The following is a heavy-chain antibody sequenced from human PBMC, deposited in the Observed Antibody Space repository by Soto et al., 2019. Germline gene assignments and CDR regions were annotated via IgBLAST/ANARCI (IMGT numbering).Heavy chain of an antibody. CDR2: IIPIFGTA. J-gene: IGHJ6*02. V-gene: IGHV1-69*13. CDR3: AREASERGDYYDSTIPWPHDYYYGMDV. Sequence: GASVKVSCKASGGTFSSYAISWVRQAPGQGLEWMGGIIPIFGTANYAQKFQGRVTITADESTSTAYMELSSLRSEDTAVYYCAREASERGDYYDSTIPWPHDYYYGMDVWGQGTTVTVSS. D-gene: IGHD3-22*01. CDR1: GGTFSSYA.